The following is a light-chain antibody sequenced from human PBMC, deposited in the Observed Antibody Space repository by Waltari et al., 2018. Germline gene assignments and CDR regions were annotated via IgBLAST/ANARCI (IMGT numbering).Light chain of an antibody. V-gene: IGKV3-20*01. CDR1: QTLGSAY. J-gene: IGKJ1*01. CDR2: ATS. CDR3: HQYGNSPKT. Sequence: EIVLTQSPGTLSLSPGDRATLSCRASQTLGSAYLAWYQQKPGQVPRLLIYATSNRHPGVPDRFSGSGSGTDFTLTISRLEPEDFAMYYCHQYGNSPKTFGQGTKVEIK.